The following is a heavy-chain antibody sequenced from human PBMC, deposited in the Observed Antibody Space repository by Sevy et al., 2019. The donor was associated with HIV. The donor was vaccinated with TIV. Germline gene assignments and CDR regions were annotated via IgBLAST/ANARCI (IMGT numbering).Heavy chain of an antibody. J-gene: IGHJ4*02. Sequence: GGSLRLSCAASGFTFSSYAMSWVRQAPGKGLEWVSAISGSGGSTYYADSVKGRFTISRDNSKNTLYLQMNSLRAEDTAVYYGAKGGAGYYYDSSGSYYFDYWGQGTLVTVSS. CDR3: AKGGAGYYYDSSGSYYFDY. V-gene: IGHV3-23*01. CDR1: GFTFSSYA. D-gene: IGHD3-22*01. CDR2: ISGSGGST.